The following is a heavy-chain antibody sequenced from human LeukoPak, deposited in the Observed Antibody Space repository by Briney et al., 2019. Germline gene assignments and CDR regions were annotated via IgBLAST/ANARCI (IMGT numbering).Heavy chain of an antibody. CDR1: GYTLSSYG. J-gene: IGHJ4*02. CDR3: ARDDVAVTGALDF. V-gene: IGHV3-33*01. Sequence: GGSLRLSCAASGYTLSSYGMHWVRQAPGKGLEWVAVIWYDGSNKYYADSVKGRFTISRDNSKNTLYLQMNSPRAEDTAVYYCARDDVAVTGALDFWGQGTLVTVSS. D-gene: IGHD6-19*01. CDR2: IWYDGSNK.